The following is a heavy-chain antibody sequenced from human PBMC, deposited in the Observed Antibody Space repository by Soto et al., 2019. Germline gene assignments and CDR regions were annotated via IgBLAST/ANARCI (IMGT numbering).Heavy chain of an antibody. J-gene: IGHJ3*02. Sequence: QVQLVQSGAEVKKPGSSVKVSCKASEGTFSSYTISWARQAPGQGLEWMGRIIPILGLANYAQKFQGRVTITAEKSTGTANMGLSSLRSEDTAVYYCARAVRGFVRTGPDYDIGTGWDGYFDIWGQGTMVTVSS. CDR3: ARAVRGFVRTGPDYDIGTGWDGYFDI. V-gene: IGHV1-69*02. D-gene: IGHD3-9*01. CDR1: EGTFSSYT. CDR2: IIPILGLA.